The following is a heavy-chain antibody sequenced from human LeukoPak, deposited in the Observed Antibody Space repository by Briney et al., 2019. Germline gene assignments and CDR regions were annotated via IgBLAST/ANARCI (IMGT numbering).Heavy chain of an antibody. V-gene: IGHV3-33*06. J-gene: IGHJ4*02. CDR2: IWYDGSSK. CDR3: AKALIPRDTAMVKGY. D-gene: IGHD5-18*01. CDR1: AFTFSSYG. Sequence: GRSLRVSCAASAFTFSSYGMHWVRQAPGKGLEWVAVIWYDGSSKYYADSVKGRFTISRDNSRNTLYLQMNSLRAEDTAVYYCAKALIPRDTAMVKGYWGQGTLVTVSS.